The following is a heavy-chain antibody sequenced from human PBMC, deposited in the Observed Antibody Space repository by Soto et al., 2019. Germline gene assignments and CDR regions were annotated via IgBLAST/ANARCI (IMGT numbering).Heavy chain of an antibody. V-gene: IGHV4-61*01. CDR3: ARTYDGSGPNSGGYGFDI. D-gene: IGHD3-22*01. CDR2: IYYSGST. CDR1: GASVSSGSYY. Sequence: PSETLSLTCTVSGASVSSGSYYWSWIRQPPGKGLEWIAYIYYSGSTSYNPSLKSRVSISLDTSKNQFSLKLSSVTAADTAVYYCARTYDGSGPNSGGYGFDIWGQGTMVTVSS. J-gene: IGHJ3*02.